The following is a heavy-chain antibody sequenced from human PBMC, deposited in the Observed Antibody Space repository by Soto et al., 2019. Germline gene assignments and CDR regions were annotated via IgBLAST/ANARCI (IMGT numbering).Heavy chain of an antibody. Sequence: QVQLVQSGAEVKKPGASVKVSCKASGYTFTSYGISWVRQAPGQGLEWMGWISTYNGNTNYAQKAQGRVTMTTDTATSTAYMELRSLRSDDTAVYYCARDGQTTMVRGVRGGSYNYYGMDVWGQGTTVTVSS. V-gene: IGHV1-18*04. CDR3: ARDGQTTMVRGVRGGSYNYYGMDV. D-gene: IGHD3-10*01. CDR1: GYTFTSYG. J-gene: IGHJ6*02. CDR2: ISTYNGNT.